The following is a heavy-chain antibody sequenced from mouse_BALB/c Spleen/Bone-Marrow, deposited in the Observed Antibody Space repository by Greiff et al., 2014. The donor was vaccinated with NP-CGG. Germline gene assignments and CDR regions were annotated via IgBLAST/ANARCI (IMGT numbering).Heavy chain of an antibody. CDR3: ARDHGYVDVMDC. CDR2: IYPGSGTT. V-gene: IGHV1-84*02. CDR1: GYTFTDYY. J-gene: IGHJ4*01. D-gene: IGHD1-2*01. Sequence: ESGPELVKPGASVKISCKASGYTFTDYYINWVKQKPGQGLEWIGWIYPGSGTTKYNEKFKGKATLTVDTSSSTAYMQLSSLTSEDTAVYFCARDHGYVDVMDCWGQGTSVTVAS.